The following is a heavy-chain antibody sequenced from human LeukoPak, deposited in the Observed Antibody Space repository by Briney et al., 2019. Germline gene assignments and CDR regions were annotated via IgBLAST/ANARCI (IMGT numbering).Heavy chain of an antibody. CDR3: ARGQSAHYYYYMDV. V-gene: IGHV4-4*07. CDR2: IYTSGST. Sequence: SETLSLTCTASGGSISSYYWSWIRQPAGKGLEWIGRIYTSGSTNYNPSLKSRVTMSVDTSKNQFSLKLSSVTAADTAVYYCARGQSAHYYYYMDVWGKGTTVTVSS. CDR1: GGSISSYY. J-gene: IGHJ6*03.